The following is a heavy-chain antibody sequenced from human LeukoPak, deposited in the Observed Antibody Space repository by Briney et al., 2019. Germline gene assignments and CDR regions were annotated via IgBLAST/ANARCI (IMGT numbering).Heavy chain of an antibody. CDR2: VHYSGST. D-gene: IGHD3-10*01. V-gene: IGHV4-59*08. CDR3: VRIWFGGLSSWFDP. Sequence: SETLSLTCNVSGDSINTYYWSWIRQPPGKGLEWIGYVHYSGSTNYNPSLKSRFTISVDTSKNQFSLKLSSVTAADTAVYYCVRIWFGGLSSWFDPWGQGTLVTVSS. J-gene: IGHJ5*02. CDR1: GDSINTYY.